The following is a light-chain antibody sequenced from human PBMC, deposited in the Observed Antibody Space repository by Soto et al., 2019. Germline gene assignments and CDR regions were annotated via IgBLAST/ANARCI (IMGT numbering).Light chain of an antibody. Sequence: AIRLTQSPSSLSASVGDRVTITCRASHGISSALAWYQQKPGKAPKLLIYDTSSLESGVLSRFSGSGYGTEFTLTISSLQPEDFATYYCQQFNSYPLTFGGGTKVEIK. J-gene: IGKJ4*01. V-gene: IGKV1-13*02. CDR3: QQFNSYPLT. CDR2: DTS. CDR1: HGISSA.